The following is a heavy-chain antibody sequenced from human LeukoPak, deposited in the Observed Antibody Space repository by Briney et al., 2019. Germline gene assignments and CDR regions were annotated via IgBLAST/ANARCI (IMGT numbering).Heavy chain of an antibody. J-gene: IGHJ4*02. CDR3: AKDPSTLTLTDDY. CDR2: ISASGGST. CDR1: GFTFGNYG. Sequence: GGSLRLSCAASGFTFGNYGMTWVRQAPGKGLEWVSTISASGGSTHHADSVKGRFTISRDNSKNTLYLQMNSLRAEDTAVYYCAKDPSTLTLTDDYWGQGTLVTVSS. V-gene: IGHV3-23*01.